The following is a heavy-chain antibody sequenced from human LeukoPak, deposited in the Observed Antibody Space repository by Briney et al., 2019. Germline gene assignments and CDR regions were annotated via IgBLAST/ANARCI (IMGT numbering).Heavy chain of an antibody. Sequence: SETLSLTCTLSGGSISSSSYYWGWIRQPPGKGLEWIGSIYYSGSTYYNPSLKSRVTISVDTSKNQFSLKLSSVTAADTAVYYCARNPAGPDYWGQGTLVTVSS. CDR1: GGSISSSSYY. CDR3: ARNPAGPDY. D-gene: IGHD6-13*01. CDR2: IYYSGST. J-gene: IGHJ4*02. V-gene: IGHV4-39*01.